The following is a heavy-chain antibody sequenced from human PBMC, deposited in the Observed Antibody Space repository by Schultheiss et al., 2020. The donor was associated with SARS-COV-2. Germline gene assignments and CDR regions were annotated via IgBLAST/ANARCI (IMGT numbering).Heavy chain of an antibody. D-gene: IGHD6-6*01. J-gene: IGHJ4*02. V-gene: IGHV4-59*12. CDR1: GGSFSGYY. CDR2: IYYSGST. Sequence: SETLSLTCAVYGGSFSGYYWSWIRQPPGKGLEWIGYIYYSGSTNYNPSLKSRVTISVDTSKNQFSLKLSSVTAADTAVYYCARAASSSTGGYFDYWGQGTLVTVSS. CDR3: ARAASSSTGGYFDY.